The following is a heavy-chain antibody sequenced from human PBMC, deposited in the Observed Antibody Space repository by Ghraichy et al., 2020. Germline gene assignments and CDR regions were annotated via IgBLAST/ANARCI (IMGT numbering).Heavy chain of an antibody. CDR1: GFTFSNYG. CDR2: ISYDGSNK. V-gene: IGHV3-30*18. J-gene: IGHJ4*02. Sequence: GGSLRLSCAASGFTFSNYGMHWVRQAPGKGLEWVAIISYDGSNKFYADSVKGRFTISRDDSKNTLYLQMNSLRAEDTAVYYCAKGSGWNSYYFDYWGQGSLVTVSS. CDR3: AKGSGWNSYYFDY. D-gene: IGHD1-7*01.